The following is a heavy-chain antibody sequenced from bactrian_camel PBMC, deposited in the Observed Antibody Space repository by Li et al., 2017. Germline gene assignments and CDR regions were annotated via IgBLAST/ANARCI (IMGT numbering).Heavy chain of an antibody. CDR1: GFSISTYG. CDR3: VSSPMAGIIPTTAEWAFVT. D-gene: IGHD5*01. V-gene: IGHV3S40*01. CDR2: LNNGGSTT. Sequence: VQLVESGGGLVQPGGSLRISCAVSGFSISTYGMSWVRQAQGKGLEWVSGLNNGGSTTWYSDSVKGRFTFSRDNAKNTGYLQMNTLKPEDTDVYYCVSSPMAGIIPTTAEWAFVTGVKGPRSPSP. J-gene: IGHJ4*01.